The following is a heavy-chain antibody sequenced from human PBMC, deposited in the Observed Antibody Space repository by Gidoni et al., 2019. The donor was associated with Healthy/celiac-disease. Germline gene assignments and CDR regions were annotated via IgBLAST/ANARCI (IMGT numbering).Heavy chain of an antibody. CDR2: IWNDGSNQ. V-gene: IGHV3-33*01. CDR3: ARDLHVKTLDY. CDR1: GFTFSVYG. D-gene: IGHD4-4*01. Sequence: QVQLVESGGGVVQRGGSLRLSCAESGFTFSVYGMHWVRQAPGKGLEWVAIIWNDGSNQHYEDTVKGRFTISRDNSKNMLWLQMNSLRAEDTAVYYCARDLHVKTLDYWGRGAQVTVSS. J-gene: IGHJ4*02.